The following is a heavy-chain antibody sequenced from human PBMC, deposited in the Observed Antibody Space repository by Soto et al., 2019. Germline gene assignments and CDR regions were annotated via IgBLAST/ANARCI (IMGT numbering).Heavy chain of an antibody. Sequence: PGGSLRLSCAASGFTFSSFAMSWARQAPGKGLDWVSAIGGGGGSTYYAGSVKGRFTISRDNSKNTLYLQMNSLKVEDTAVYYCAKVALYDYVWGTYRPYFDYWGQGTLVTVSS. CDR1: GFTFSSFA. D-gene: IGHD3-16*02. J-gene: IGHJ4*02. CDR2: IGGGGGST. CDR3: AKVALYDYVWGTYRPYFDY. V-gene: IGHV3-23*01.